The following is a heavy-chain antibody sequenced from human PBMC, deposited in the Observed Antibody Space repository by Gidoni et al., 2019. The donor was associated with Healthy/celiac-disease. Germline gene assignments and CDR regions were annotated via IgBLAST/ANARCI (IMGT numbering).Heavy chain of an antibody. Sequence: QVQLQESGPGLVKPSQTLSLTCTVSGGSISSGGYYWSWIRQHPGKGLEWLGYIYYSGSTYYNPSLKSRVTISVDTSKNQFSLKLSSVTAADTAVYYCARFGWQLVGAFDIWGQGTMVTVSS. CDR2: IYYSGST. V-gene: IGHV4-31*03. CDR3: ARFGWQLVGAFDI. J-gene: IGHJ3*02. D-gene: IGHD6-6*01. CDR1: GGSISSGGYY.